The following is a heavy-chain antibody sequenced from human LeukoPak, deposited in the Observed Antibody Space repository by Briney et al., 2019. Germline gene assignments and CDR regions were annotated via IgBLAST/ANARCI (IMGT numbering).Heavy chain of an antibody. V-gene: IGHV3-30*18. Sequence: GRSLTLSCAASGFTFSSSGMHWVRQAPGKGLEWVAFVSYDGGKKYYADSVKGRFTISRDNSKNTLYLQMNSLRAEDTAVYYCAKPAYCGGDCYSSPFQHWGQGTLVTVCS. D-gene: IGHD2-21*02. J-gene: IGHJ1*01. CDR2: VSYDGGKK. CDR1: GFTFSSSG. CDR3: AKPAYCGGDCYSSPFQH.